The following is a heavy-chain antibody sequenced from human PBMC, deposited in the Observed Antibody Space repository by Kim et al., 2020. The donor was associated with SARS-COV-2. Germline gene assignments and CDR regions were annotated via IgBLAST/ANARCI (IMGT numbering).Heavy chain of an antibody. CDR2: IHDTGTS. V-gene: IGHV4-31*03. Sequence: SETLSLTCSVSGGSLSSGGYYWSWIRQHPGKGLEWVGHIHDTGTSFYNPSLKSRIIISMDTSENQISLKLTSVIAADTAMYFCASREAAGGLDSWGQGTLVTVS. CDR3: ASREAAGGLDS. J-gene: IGHJ5*01. D-gene: IGHD6-13*01. CDR1: GGSLSSGGYY.